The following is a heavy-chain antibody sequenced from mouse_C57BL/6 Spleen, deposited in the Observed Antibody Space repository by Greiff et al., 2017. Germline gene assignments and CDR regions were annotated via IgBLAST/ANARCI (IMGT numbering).Heavy chain of an antibody. CDR2: INPNYGTT. D-gene: IGHD1-2*01. CDR3: ARGYESLYFDV. J-gene: IGHJ1*03. V-gene: IGHV1-39*01. Sequence: VQLQQSGPELVKPGASVKISCKASGYSFTDYNMNWVKQSTGKSLEWIGVINPNYGTTSYNQKFKGKATLTIDQSSSTAYMQLNSLTSEDAAVYYWARGYESLYFDVWGTGTTVTVSS. CDR1: GYSFTDYN.